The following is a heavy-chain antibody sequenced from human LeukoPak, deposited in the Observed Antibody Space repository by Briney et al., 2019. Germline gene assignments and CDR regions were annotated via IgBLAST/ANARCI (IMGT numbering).Heavy chain of an antibody. CDR1: GDSVSSNSAA. J-gene: IGHJ4*02. Sequence: SQTLSLTFAISGDSVSSNSAAWNWIRQSPSRGLEWLGRTYYRSKWSSNYAVSVKSRITIHPDTSKNQFSLQLNSVTPEDTAVYYCAGGVDTDLHYWGQGTLVTVSS. D-gene: IGHD5-18*01. CDR2: TYYRSKWSS. CDR3: AGGVDTDLHY. V-gene: IGHV6-1*01.